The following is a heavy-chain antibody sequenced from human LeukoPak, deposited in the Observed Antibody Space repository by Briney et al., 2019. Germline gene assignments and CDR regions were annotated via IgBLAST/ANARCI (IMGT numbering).Heavy chain of an antibody. D-gene: IGHD2-2*01. V-gene: IGHV3-23*01. CDR1: GFTLSTSG. CDR2: ISGGAGST. Sequence: GGSLRLSCAASGFTLSTSGMSWVRQAPGKGLEWVSFISGGAGSTNYADSVKGRFTMSRDTAKGTLYLQMNSLRDDDTATYYCAKGRGSTSIYEYWGQGTLVTVSS. J-gene: IGHJ4*02. CDR3: AKGRGSTSIYEY.